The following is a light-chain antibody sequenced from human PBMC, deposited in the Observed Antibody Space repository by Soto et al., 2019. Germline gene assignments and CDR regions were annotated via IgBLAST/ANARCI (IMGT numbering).Light chain of an antibody. V-gene: IGLV1-44*01. CDR2: SNN. CDR3: ATWDASLNAYV. J-gene: IGLJ1*01. CDR1: SSNIGSNS. Sequence: QSVLTQPPSVSGTPAQRVTISCSGSSSNIGSNSVNWYHQLPGTAPRLLIYSNNQRPSGVPDRFSGSKSGTSASLAISGLQSEDEADYYCATWDASLNAYVFRFGTKLTVL.